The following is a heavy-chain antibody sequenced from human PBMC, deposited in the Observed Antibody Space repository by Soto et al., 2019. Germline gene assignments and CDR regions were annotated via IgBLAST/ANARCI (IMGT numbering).Heavy chain of an antibody. Sequence: SETLSLTCTVSSGSISSSGYSWHWIRQPPGKGLEWIGYIYPSGSTNYNPSLKSRVTISVDSSKNQFSLRLTSVTAADTAVYYCARAPIFGVVAQYYFDYWGRGTLVT. J-gene: IGHJ4*02. V-gene: IGHV4-30-2*01. CDR1: SGSISSSGYS. CDR2: IYPSGST. CDR3: ARAPIFGVVAQYYFDY. D-gene: IGHD3-3*01.